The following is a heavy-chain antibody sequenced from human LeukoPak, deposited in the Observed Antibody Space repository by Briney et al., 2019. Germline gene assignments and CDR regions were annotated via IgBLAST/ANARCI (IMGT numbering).Heavy chain of an antibody. V-gene: IGHV4-59*01. CDR2: VDHTGST. Sequence: SETLSLTCSVSDDSITMYYWTWIRQPPGKGLEWIGYVDHTGSTNFNPSLNGRVSISRDTTKNLFSLRLRSVTAADTAVYFCARGRVSSSTWYSAYYYYFYMDVWGKGTTVTVSS. CDR3: ARGRVSSSTWYSAYYYYFYMDV. D-gene: IGHD1-1*01. J-gene: IGHJ6*03. CDR1: DDSITMYY.